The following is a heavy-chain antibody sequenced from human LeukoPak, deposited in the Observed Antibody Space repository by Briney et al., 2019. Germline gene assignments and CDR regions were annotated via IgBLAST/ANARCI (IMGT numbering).Heavy chain of an antibody. CDR2: ISSSGSTI. Sequence: PGGSLRLSCAASGFTFSSYEMNWVRQAPGKGLEWVSYISSSGSTIYYADSVKGRFTISRDNAKNSLYLQMNSLRAEDTAVYYCARAPNLGRWLHFDYWGQGTPVTVSS. CDR3: ARAPNLGRWLHFDY. J-gene: IGHJ4*02. D-gene: IGHD5-24*01. CDR1: GFTFSSYE. V-gene: IGHV3-48*03.